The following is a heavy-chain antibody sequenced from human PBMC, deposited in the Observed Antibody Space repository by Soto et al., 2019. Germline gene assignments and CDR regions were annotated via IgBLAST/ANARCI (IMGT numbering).Heavy chain of an antibody. CDR1: GFTFSNYW. J-gene: IGHJ4*02. D-gene: IGHD1-1*01. V-gene: IGHV3-74*01. CDR3: AKDFWYNWNFFDY. Sequence: PGGSLRLSCVASGFTFSNYWMHWVRQAPGKGLVWVSRISTDGGTTNYADSVKGRFTISRDNSKNTLYLQMNSLRAEDTAVYYCAKDFWYNWNFFDYWGQGTLVTVSS. CDR2: ISTDGGTT.